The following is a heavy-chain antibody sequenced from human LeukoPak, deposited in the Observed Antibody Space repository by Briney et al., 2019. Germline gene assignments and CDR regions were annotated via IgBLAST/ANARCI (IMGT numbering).Heavy chain of an antibody. D-gene: IGHD3-9*01. CDR1: GFTFSSYW. CDR3: AKDAGLRYFDWLLTN. CDR2: IKQDGSEK. V-gene: IGHV3-7*03. J-gene: IGHJ4*02. Sequence: GGSLRLSCAASGFTFSSYWMSWVRQAPGKGLEWVANIKQDGSEKYYVDSVKGRFTISRDNAKNSLYLQMNSLRAEDTAVYYCAKDAGLRYFDWLLTNWGQGTLVTVSS.